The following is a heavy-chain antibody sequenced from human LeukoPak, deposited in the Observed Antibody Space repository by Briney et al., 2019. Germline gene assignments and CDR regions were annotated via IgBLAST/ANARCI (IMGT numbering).Heavy chain of an antibody. CDR1: GFTFSSYS. J-gene: IGHJ4*02. Sequence: GGSLRLSCAASGFTFSSYSMNWVRQAPGKGLEWVSSISSSSSYIYYADSLKGRFTISRDNSKNSLFLQMNRLRVEDTAMYYCTRLSAMLRGPEPIYYFDSWGQGTLVTVSS. D-gene: IGHD1-14*01. CDR2: ISSSSSYI. CDR3: TRLSAMLRGPEPIYYFDS. V-gene: IGHV3-21*01.